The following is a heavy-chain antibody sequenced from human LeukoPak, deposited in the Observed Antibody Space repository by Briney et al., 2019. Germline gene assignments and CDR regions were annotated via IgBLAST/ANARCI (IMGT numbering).Heavy chain of an antibody. V-gene: IGHV2-5*02. Sequence: SGPTLVNPTQTLTLTCTFSGFSLGTSGVGVGWVRQPPGKALEWLALTYWDDDERYSPSLKSRLTITKDTSKNQVVLTMTNMDPVDTATYYCVQRQKTGSGGYYFDYWGQGTLVTVSS. CDR3: VQRQKTGSGGYYFDY. J-gene: IGHJ4*02. D-gene: IGHD3-10*01. CDR1: GFSLGTSGVG. CDR2: TYWDDDE.